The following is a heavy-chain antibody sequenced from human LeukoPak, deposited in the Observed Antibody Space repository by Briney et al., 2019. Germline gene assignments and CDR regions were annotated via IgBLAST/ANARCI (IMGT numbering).Heavy chain of an antibody. V-gene: IGHV3-21*01. CDR2: SRSSSTYI. CDR1: GFTFSSYS. J-gene: IGHJ4*02. Sequence: GPLSLSCAASGFTFSSYSMSWIRQAPGKGLERVSSSRSSSTYIYYADSVKGRFTGSRGNAKNSLYLQMNSLRAEDTAVYYCTGLGHSSSDIDYWGQGTLV. CDR3: TGLGHSSSDIDY. D-gene: IGHD6-13*01.